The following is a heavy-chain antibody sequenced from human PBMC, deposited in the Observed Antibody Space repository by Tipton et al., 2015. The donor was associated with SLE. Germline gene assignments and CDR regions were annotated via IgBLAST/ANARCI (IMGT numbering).Heavy chain of an antibody. D-gene: IGHD3-22*01. CDR1: GGSFSGYY. Sequence: GLVKPSETLSLTCAVYGGSFSGYYWSWIRQPPGKGLEWIGEINHSESTNYNPSLKSRVTISVDTSKNQFSLKLSSVTAADTAVYYCASGYYDSSGAFDIWGQGTMVIVSS. V-gene: IGHV4-34*01. CDR2: INHSEST. J-gene: IGHJ3*02. CDR3: ASGYYDSSGAFDI.